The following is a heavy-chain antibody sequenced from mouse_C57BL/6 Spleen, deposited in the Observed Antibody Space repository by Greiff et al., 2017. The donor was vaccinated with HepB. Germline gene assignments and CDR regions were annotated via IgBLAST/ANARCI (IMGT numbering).Heavy chain of an antibody. V-gene: IGHV14-2*01. CDR3: AVYDYVEFDY. CDR2: IDPEDGET. Sequence: VQLQQSGAELVKPGASVKLSCTASGFNIKDYYMHWVKQTTEQSLEWIGRIDPEDGETKYAPNFQGKSTITADQSSNTAYLQLGSRKSEDTAIYYCAVYDYVEFDYGGQGTTLTVAS. J-gene: IGHJ2*01. CDR1: GFNIKDYY. D-gene: IGHD2-4*01.